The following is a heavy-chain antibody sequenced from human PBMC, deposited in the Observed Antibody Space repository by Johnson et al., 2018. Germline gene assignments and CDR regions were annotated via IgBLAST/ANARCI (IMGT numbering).Heavy chain of an antibody. J-gene: IGHJ3*01. CDR2: IYGNSGST. V-gene: IGHV3-9*01. CDR3: ARAYCDGDCSLEDALDF. D-gene: IGHD2-21*02. CDR1: GFTFDDYA. Sequence: QLVESGGGLVQPGRSLRLSCAASGFTFDDYAMHWVRQAPGQGLEWVSGIYGNSGSTGYAGSGKGRFTISRDNAKNSLYLQMNSLRAEDTAVYFCARAYCDGDCSLEDALDFWGRGTMVTVSS.